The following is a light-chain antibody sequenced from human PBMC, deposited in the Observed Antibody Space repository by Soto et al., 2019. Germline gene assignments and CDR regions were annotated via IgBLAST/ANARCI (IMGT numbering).Light chain of an antibody. J-gene: IGLJ2*01. Sequence: QSALTQPASVSGSPGQSITISCTGTSSDVGSYNLVSWYQQLPGKAPKLLIYEGSKRPSGVSNRFSGSKSGNTASLTISGLHAEDEADYYCCSYAIGSTLVFGGGTKLTVL. CDR2: EGS. CDR1: SSDVGSYNL. V-gene: IGLV2-23*01. CDR3: CSYAIGSTLV.